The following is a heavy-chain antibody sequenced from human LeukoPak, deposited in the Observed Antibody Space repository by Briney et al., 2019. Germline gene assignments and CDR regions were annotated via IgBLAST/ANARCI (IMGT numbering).Heavy chain of an antibody. D-gene: IGHD3-3*01. Sequence: GGSLRLSCAASGFTFSSYSMNWVRQAPGKGLEWVSSISSSSSYIYYADSVKGRFTISRDNSKNTLYLHYCAKEGSIFGVVIRPYYFDYWGQGTLVTVSS. V-gene: IGHV3-21*01. CDR3: PYYFDY. CDR2: ISSSSSYI. J-gene: IGHJ4*02. CDR1: GFTFSSYS.